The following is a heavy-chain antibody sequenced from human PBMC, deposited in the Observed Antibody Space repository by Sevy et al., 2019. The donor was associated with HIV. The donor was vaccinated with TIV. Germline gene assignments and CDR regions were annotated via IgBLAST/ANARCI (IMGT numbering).Heavy chain of an antibody. D-gene: IGHD1-7*01. V-gene: IGHV3-11*06. CDR2: ISSGTSHR. J-gene: IGHJ4*02. CDR1: GFIFSDYY. CDR3: ARDRRNYSGQYFDF. Sequence: GGSLRLSCAASGFIFSDYYMSWIRQSPGKGLEWVSDISSGTSHRKYADSVKGRFTISRDNAKNSLYLQMNSLTVEDTAVYYCARDRRNYSGQYFDFSGQGTLVTVSS.